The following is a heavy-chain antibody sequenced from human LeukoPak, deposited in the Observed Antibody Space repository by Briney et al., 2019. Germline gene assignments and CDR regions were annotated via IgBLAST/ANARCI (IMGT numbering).Heavy chain of an antibody. CDR3: ARSGLSGYRDY. CDR1: GGSISSYY. V-gene: IGHV4-4*07. Sequence: SETLSLTCTVSGGSISSYYWSWIRQPAGKGLEWIGRLYTSGSTSYNPSLKSRVTISVDTSKNQFSLKLSSVTAADTAVYYCARSGLSGYRDYWGQGTLVTVSS. D-gene: IGHD5-12*01. J-gene: IGHJ4*02. CDR2: LYTSGST.